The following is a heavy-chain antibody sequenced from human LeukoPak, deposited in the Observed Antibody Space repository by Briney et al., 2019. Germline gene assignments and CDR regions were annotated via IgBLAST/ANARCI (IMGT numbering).Heavy chain of an antibody. CDR3: ARARGACSSTSCYKLGYWFDP. CDR1: GYTFTSYY. V-gene: IGHV1-46*01. Sequence: ASVKVSCKASGYTFTSYYMHWVRQAPGQGLEWMGIINPSGGSTSYAQKFQGRVTMTRDMSTSTVYMELSSLRSEDTAVYYCARARGACSSTSCYKLGYWFDPWGQRTLVTVSS. D-gene: IGHD2-2*02. CDR2: INPSGGST. J-gene: IGHJ5*02.